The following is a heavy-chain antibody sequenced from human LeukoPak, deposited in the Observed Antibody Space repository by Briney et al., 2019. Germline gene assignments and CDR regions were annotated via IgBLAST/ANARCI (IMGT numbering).Heavy chain of an antibody. CDR1: EFTFRTYS. CDR2: IDTTSSTI. J-gene: IGHJ6*03. CDR3: AKRGMTTVTYYYYMDV. V-gene: IGHV3-48*01. Sequence: GGSLRLSCAASEFTFRTYSMNWVRQAPGKGLEWVSYIDTTSSTIYYADSVKGRFTISRDNAKNSLYLQMNSLRAEDTAVYYCAKRGMTTVTYYYYMDVWGKGTTVTVSS. D-gene: IGHD4-17*01.